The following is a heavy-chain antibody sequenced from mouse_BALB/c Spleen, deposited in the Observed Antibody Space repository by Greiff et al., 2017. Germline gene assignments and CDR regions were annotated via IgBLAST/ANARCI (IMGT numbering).Heavy chain of an antibody. J-gene: IGHJ3*01. CDR2: ISDGGSYT. V-gene: IGHV5-4*02. Sequence: DVQLVESGGGLVKPGGSLKLSCAASGFTFSDYYMYWVRQTPEKRLEWVATISDGGSYTYYPDSVKGRFTISRDNAKNNLYLQMSSLKSEDTAMYYCARDRSYDGYYGFAYWGQGTLVTVSA. CDR3: ARDRSYDGYYGFAY. D-gene: IGHD2-3*01. CDR1: GFTFSDYY.